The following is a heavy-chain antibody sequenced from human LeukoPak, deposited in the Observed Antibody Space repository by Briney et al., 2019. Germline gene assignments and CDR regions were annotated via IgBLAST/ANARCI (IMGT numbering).Heavy chain of an antibody. CDR2: INPSGGST. D-gene: IGHD2-8*01. J-gene: IGHJ4*02. CDR3: ARGKCINGVCYPTDY. CDR1: GYTFTSYY. Sequence: ASVKVSCKASGYTFTSYYMHWVRQAPGRGLEWMGIINPSGGSTSYAQKFQGRVTMTRDTSTSTVYMELSSLRSEDTAVYYCARGKCINGVCYPTDYWGQGTLVTVSS. V-gene: IGHV1-46*01.